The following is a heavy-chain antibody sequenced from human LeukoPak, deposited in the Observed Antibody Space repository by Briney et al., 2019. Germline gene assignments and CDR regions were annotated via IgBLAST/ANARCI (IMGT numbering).Heavy chain of an antibody. D-gene: IGHD3-16*01. CDR2: IYYSGST. Sequence: PSETLSLTCTGSGGSSSSSSCFRPWIRQPPGTGLEWIGSIYYSGSTYYNPSLNSRVTISVDTSKNQCSLNLSSVTAADTAVYYCARLITAFQAFDSWGQGTLVTVSS. J-gene: IGHJ4*02. CDR1: GGSSSSSSCF. V-gene: IGHV4-39*01. CDR3: ARLITAFQAFDS.